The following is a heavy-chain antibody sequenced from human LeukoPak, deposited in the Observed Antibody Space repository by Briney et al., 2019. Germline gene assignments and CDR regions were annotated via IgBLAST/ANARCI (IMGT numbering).Heavy chain of an antibody. CDR1: GFTFSNAW. CDR3: AKMGPNCSGGTCYFDL. J-gene: IGHJ4*02. CDR2: INSRSSTI. D-gene: IGHD2-15*01. Sequence: GGSLRLSCEASGFTFSNAWMSWVRQAPGKGLEWVSYINSRSSTIYYEDSVKGRFAISRDNAKNSVYLQMNSLRDEDTAVYYCAKMGPNCSGGTCYFDLWGQGTLVTVSS. V-gene: IGHV3-48*02.